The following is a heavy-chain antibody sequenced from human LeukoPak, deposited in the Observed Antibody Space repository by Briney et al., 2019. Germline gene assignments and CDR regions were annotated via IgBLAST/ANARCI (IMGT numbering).Heavy chain of an antibody. CDR3: LRAYSSNWLLDY. J-gene: IGHJ4*02. V-gene: IGHV3-7*03. Sequence: GGSLRLSCVVSGFTFSESWMSWVRQAPGKGLGWVASLNLDGSDKYYVDSVKGRFTISRDDSNSIAYLQMNSLKTEDTAVYYCLRAYSSNWLLDYWGQGTLVTVSS. D-gene: IGHD6-13*01. CDR1: GFTFSESW. CDR2: LNLDGSDK.